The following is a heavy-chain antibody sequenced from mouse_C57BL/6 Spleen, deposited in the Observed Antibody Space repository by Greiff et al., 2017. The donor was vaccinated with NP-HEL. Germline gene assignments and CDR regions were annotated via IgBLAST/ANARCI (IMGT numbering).Heavy chain of an antibody. D-gene: IGHD3-2*02. V-gene: IGHV1-66*01. CDR1: GYSFTSYY. CDR3: ARSSGYFSFAY. Sequence: QVQLQQSGPELVKPGASVKISCKASGYSFTSYYIHWVKQRPGQGLEWIGWIYPGSGNTKYNEKFKGKATLTADTSSSTAYMQLSSLTSEDSAVYYCARSSGYFSFAYWGQGTLVTVSA. J-gene: IGHJ3*01. CDR2: IYPGSGNT.